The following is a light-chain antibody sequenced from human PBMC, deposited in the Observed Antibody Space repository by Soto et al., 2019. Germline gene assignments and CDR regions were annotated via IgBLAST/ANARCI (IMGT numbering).Light chain of an antibody. CDR1: SSDVGGYIY. J-gene: IGLJ1*01. CDR2: EVS. V-gene: IGLV2-14*01. Sequence: QSALTQPPSASGSPGQSVTISCTGTSSDVGGYIYVSWYQQRPGKAPKLMIYEVSNRPSGVSNRFSGSKSGNTASLTISGLQAEDEADYYCSSYTSSSTLYVFGTGTKLTVL. CDR3: SSYTSSSTLYV.